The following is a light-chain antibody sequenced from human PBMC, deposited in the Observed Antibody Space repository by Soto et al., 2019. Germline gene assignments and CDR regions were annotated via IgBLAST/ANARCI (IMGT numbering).Light chain of an antibody. CDR3: QVWDSGNDHVV. CDR2: YDT. CDR1: NIGGES. V-gene: IGLV3-21*04. J-gene: IGLJ2*01. Sequence: SYELTQPPSVSVAPGETARITCGGNNIGGESVHWYQQKPGQAPVLVIYYDTERPSGIPERFSGSNSGNTATLTISRVEAGDEADYYCQVWDSGNDHVVFGGGTKLTVL.